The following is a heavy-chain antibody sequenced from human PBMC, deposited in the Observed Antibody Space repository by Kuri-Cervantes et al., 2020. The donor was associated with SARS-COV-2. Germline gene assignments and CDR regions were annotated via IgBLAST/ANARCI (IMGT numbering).Heavy chain of an antibody. CDR2: INSDGSST. CDR3: SYGGQRYSYGMDV. V-gene: IGHV3-74*01. J-gene: IGHJ6*01. CDR1: GFTFSSYW. Sequence: GGSLRLSCAASGFTFSSYWMHWVRQAPGKGLVWVSRINSDGSSTSYADSVKGRFTISNDNAKNSLYLQMNSLRAEDTAVYYCSYGGQRYSYGMDVWGQGTTVTVSS. D-gene: IGHD3-16*01.